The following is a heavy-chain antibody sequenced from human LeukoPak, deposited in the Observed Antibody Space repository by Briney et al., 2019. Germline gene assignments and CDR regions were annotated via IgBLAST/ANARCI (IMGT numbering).Heavy chain of an antibody. V-gene: IGHV3-74*01. CDR1: GFTLATYR. CDR2: INSDGRNA. CDR3: GREAHCGTDCSFYADY. D-gene: IGHD2-21*02. J-gene: IGHJ4*02. Sequence: GGSLRLACVASGFTLATYRMHWVRQHPGKGLVWVSRINSDGRNAVYADSVKGRFTFSRDIAANTLFLQMNSARVEDTAVYYCGREAHCGTDCSFYADYWGQGTLVTVSS.